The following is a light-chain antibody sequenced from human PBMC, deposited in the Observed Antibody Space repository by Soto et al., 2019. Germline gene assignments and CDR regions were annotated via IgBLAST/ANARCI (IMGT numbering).Light chain of an antibody. Sequence: QSVLTQPPSVSAAPGQKVTISCSGSSSNIGNNYVSRYQQLPGTAPKLLIYENNKRPSGIPDRFSGSKSGTSATLGITGLQTGDEADYYCGTWDTSVSTGRHWVFGGGTQLTVL. V-gene: IGLV1-51*02. CDR2: ENN. CDR1: SSNIGNNY. CDR3: GTWDTSVSTGRHWV. J-gene: IGLJ3*02.